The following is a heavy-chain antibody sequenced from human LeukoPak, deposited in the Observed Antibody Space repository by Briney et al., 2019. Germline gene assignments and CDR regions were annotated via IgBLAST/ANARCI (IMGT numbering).Heavy chain of an antibody. D-gene: IGHD6-19*01. V-gene: IGHV1-69*06. J-gene: IGHJ4*02. CDR2: VIPFFGTA. Sequence: SVKVSCTASGGTFSSYTISWVRQAPGQGLEWMGGVIPFFGTANYAQKFQGRVTITADKSTSTAYMELSSLRSEDTAVYYCARTLYVYGSGWIDYWGQGTLVTVSS. CDR3: ARTLYVYGSGWIDY. CDR1: GGTFSSYT.